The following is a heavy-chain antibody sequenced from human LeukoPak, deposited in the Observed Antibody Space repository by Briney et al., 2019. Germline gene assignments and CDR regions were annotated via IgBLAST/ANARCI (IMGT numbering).Heavy chain of an antibody. CDR1: GGSISSYY. D-gene: IGHD2-8*01. Sequence: PSETLSLTCTVSGGSISSYYWSWIRQPPGKGLEWIGYIYYSGSTNYNPSLKSRVTISVDTSKNQFSLKLSSVTAADTAVYYCARACTNGVCNVDYWGQGTLVTVSS. CDR3: ARACTNGVCNVDY. CDR2: IYYSGST. V-gene: IGHV4-59*12. J-gene: IGHJ4*02.